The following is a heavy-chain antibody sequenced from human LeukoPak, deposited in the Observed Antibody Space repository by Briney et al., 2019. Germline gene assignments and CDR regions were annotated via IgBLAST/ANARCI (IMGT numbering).Heavy chain of an antibody. CDR1: GFTFTTYA. CDR2: ISLSSTYI. V-gene: IGHV3-21*01. CDR3: ARGEDIVASLALRY. D-gene: IGHD5-12*01. Sequence: PGGSLRLSCAASGFTFTTYAMNWVRQAPGKGLEWVSSISLSSTYIFYADSVRGRFTISRDNAKNSLYLQMNSLRAEDTAVYYCARGEDIVASLALRYWGQGTLVTVSS. J-gene: IGHJ4*02.